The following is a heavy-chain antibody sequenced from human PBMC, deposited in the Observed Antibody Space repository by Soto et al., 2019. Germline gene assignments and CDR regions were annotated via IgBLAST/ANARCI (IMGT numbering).Heavy chain of an antibody. V-gene: IGHV2-5*02. J-gene: IGHJ4*02. CDR2: IYWDDDK. Sequence: QITLKESGPTLVKPTQALALTCTFSGFSLSTHGVGVGWIRQPPGKALEWLAVIYWDDDKRYRPSLKSRLTSTKDTSRNQVVLTMTNMDPVDTATYYCAHRRGGYNWDDAHFDYWGQGTLVTVSS. D-gene: IGHD1-20*01. CDR1: GFSLSTHGVG. CDR3: AHRRGGYNWDDAHFDY.